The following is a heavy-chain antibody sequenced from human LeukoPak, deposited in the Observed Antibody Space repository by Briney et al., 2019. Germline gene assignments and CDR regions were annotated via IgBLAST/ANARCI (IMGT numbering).Heavy chain of an antibody. V-gene: IGHV3-33*01. J-gene: IGHJ3*02. Sequence: GGSLRLSCAASGFVFSNYAMHWARQAPGKGLEWVAAIWYDGSNKYYADSVKGRFTISRDKSKNTLYLQMNSLRAEDTAVYHCARGRPGYDSDAFDTWGQGTMVTVSS. CDR3: ARGRPGYDSDAFDT. CDR1: GFVFSNYA. D-gene: IGHD5-12*01. CDR2: IWYDGSNK.